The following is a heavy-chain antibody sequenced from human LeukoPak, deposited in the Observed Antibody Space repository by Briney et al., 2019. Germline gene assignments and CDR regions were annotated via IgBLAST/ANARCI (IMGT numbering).Heavy chain of an antibody. Sequence: GGSLRLSCAASGFTFSSYAMSWVRQAPGKGLEWVSAVSGSGGSTYYADSVKGRFTISRDNSKNTLYLQMNSLRAEDTAVYYCAKDRRIAVAGNDYWGQGTLVTVSS. CDR1: GFTFSSYA. CDR2: VSGSGGST. J-gene: IGHJ4*02. V-gene: IGHV3-23*01. D-gene: IGHD6-19*01. CDR3: AKDRRIAVAGNDY.